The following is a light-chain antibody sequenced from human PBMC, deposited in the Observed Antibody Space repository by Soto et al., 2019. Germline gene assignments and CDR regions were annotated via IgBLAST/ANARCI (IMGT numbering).Light chain of an antibody. Sequence: QSVLTQPPSASGTPGQRVTISCSGSSSNIGSNTVKWYQHLPGTAPKLLIYTNSQRPSGVPGRFSGSKSGTSASLAISGLQSEDEADYYCAAWDDSLNGLVFGTGTKLTVL. CDR3: AAWDDSLNGLV. CDR2: TNS. CDR1: SSNIGSNT. V-gene: IGLV1-44*01. J-gene: IGLJ1*01.